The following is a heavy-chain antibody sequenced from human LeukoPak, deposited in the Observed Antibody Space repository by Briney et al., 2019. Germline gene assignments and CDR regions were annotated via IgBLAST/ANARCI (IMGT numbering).Heavy chain of an antibody. D-gene: IGHD1-26*01. CDR3: ARVTRSIDY. V-gene: IGHV1-8*01. J-gene: IGHJ4*02. CDR2: MNPKSGNT. CDR1: GYTFTSYD. Sequence: ASVKVSCKASGYTFTSYDINWVRQATGQGLEWMGWMNPKSGNTGFAQKFQGRVTMTRDTPISTAYMELGSLRSEDTAVYYCARVTRSIDYWGQGTLVTVSS.